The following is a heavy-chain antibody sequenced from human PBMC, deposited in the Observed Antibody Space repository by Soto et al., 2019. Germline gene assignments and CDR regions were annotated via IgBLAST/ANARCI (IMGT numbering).Heavy chain of an antibody. CDR3: RRGAEAALRHTDSDP. CDR1: AVSISCRGYI. J-gene: IGHJ5*02. CDR2: VYYSGGA. V-gene: IGHV4-39*05. D-gene: IGHD1-26*01. Sequence: PSEPPFLTNNVAAVSISCRGYILRRIRQTPGKGLEVIGRVYYSGGAYYSPSLKSRVTVSVDTSKNQLSLRVNSVTAADTAVYYCRRGAEAALRHTDSDPWGQGIL.